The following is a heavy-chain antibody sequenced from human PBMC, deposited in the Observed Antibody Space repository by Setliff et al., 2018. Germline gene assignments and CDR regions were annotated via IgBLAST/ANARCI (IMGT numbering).Heavy chain of an antibody. V-gene: IGHV1-2*02. J-gene: IGHJ4*02. CDR3: SRGRRGSTWTSDF. D-gene: IGHD6-6*01. CDR1: GYTFTGYY. CDR2: INPHNGGT. Sequence: ASVKVSCKASGYTFTGYYMHWVRQAPGQGLEWMGWINPHNGGTVYAENFQGRVTLTRDTSIATAYMELSRLSSDDTAVYYCSRGRRGSTWTSDFWGQGTLVTVSS.